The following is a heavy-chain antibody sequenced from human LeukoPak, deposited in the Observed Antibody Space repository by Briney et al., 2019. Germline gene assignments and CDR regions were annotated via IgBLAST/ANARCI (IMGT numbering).Heavy chain of an antibody. CDR1: GGSFSGYY. CDR2: INHSGST. V-gene: IGHV4-34*01. D-gene: IGHD3-10*01. J-gene: IGHJ4*01. CDR3: ARAGGSGTYFSEYYFDH. Sequence: SETLSLTCAVYGGSFSGYYWSWIRQPPGKGLEWIGEINHSGSTNYNPSLKSRVTISLDASKNQFSLKLSSVTAADTAIYYCARAGGSGTYFSEYYFDHWGHGTLVTVSS.